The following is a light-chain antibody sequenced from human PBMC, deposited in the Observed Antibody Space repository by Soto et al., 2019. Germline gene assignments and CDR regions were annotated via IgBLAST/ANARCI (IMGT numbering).Light chain of an antibody. Sequence: QSVLTQPPSVSEAPRQRVTISCSRSSSNIGNNAVNWYQQLPGKAPKLLIYYDDLLPSGVSDRFSGSKSGTSVSLAISGLQSEDEADYYCAAWDDSLNGHVFGTGTKVTVL. J-gene: IGLJ1*01. V-gene: IGLV1-36*01. CDR3: AAWDDSLNGHV. CDR1: SSNIGNNA. CDR2: YDD.